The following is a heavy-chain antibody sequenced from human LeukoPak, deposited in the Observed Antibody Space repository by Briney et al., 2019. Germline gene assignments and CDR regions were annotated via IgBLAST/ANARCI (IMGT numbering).Heavy chain of an antibody. CDR2: INPSGGSA. Sequence: ASVKVSCKASGYTFTNYYMHWVRQAPGQGLEWMGLINPSGGSASYAEKFQGRVIMTRDMSTTTDYMELSSLRSEDTAVYYCARDNCSSTSCLYFDYWGQGTLVTVSS. J-gene: IGHJ4*02. CDR3: ARDNCSSTSCLYFDY. V-gene: IGHV1-46*01. D-gene: IGHD2-2*01. CDR1: GYTFTNYY.